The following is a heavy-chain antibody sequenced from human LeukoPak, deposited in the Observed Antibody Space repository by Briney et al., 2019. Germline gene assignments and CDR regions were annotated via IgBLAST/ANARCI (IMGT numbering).Heavy chain of an antibody. CDR3: ARDRRPAAIPELGAFDI. Sequence: PGGSLRLSCAASGFSFSNYGFHWVRQAPGKGLEWVTFIRFDGTNTYYADSVKGRFTISRDNSKSTLYLQMNSLRAEDTAVYYCARDRRPAAIPELGAFDIWGQGTMVTVSS. J-gene: IGHJ3*02. D-gene: IGHD2-2*02. CDR2: IRFDGTNT. CDR1: GFSFSNYG. V-gene: IGHV3-30*02.